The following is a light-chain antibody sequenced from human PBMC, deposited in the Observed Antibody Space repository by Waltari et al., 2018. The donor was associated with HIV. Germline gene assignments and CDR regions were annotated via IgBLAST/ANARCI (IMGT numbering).Light chain of an antibody. V-gene: IGLV2-8*01. CDR3: SSYASNNTFVV. Sequence: QSALTQPPSASGPPGQSVTISCTGTSRDLGRYDFVSWYQVPPSSVPKLIIYEVTKRPSGVPVRFSGSKSGNTASLTVSGLQTDDEADYYCSSYASNNTFVVFGGGTKLTVL. J-gene: IGLJ2*01. CDR2: EVT. CDR1: SRDLGRYDF.